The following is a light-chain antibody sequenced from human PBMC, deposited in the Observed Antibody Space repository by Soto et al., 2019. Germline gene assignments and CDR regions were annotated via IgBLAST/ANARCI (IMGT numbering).Light chain of an antibody. J-gene: IGLJ2*01. CDR3: SSYTSSSPLV. CDR1: SSDVGGYNY. V-gene: IGLV2-14*01. Sequence: QSALTQPASVSGSPGQSITISCTGTSSDVGGYNYVSWYQQHPGKAPKLMIYDVSNRPSGVSNRFSGSKSGNTASLTISGLQADDEAYYYCSSYTSSSPLVFGGGTKLTVL. CDR2: DVS.